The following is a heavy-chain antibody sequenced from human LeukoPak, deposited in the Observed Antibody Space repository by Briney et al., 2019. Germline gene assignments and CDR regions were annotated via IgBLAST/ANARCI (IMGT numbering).Heavy chain of an antibody. D-gene: IGHD3-22*01. J-gene: IGHJ4*02. Sequence: ASVKVSCKTSGYTFNSYGINWVRQAPGQGLEWMGWISTSYGDTYYAQKFQGRVTLTTDTSTSTAYMELRSLRSDDTAVYYCARDREYYYDSSAVYWGQGTLVTVSS. CDR2: ISTSYGDT. V-gene: IGHV1-18*01. CDR3: ARDREYYYDSSAVY. CDR1: GYTFNSYG.